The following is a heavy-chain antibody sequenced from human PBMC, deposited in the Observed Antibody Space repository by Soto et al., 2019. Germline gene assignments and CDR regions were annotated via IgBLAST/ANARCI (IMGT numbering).Heavy chain of an antibody. V-gene: IGHV3-21*01. Sequence: GGSLRLSCAASGFTFSSYSMNWVRQAPGKGLEWVSSISSSSSYIYYADSVKGRFTISRDNAKNSLYLQMNSLRAEDTAVYYCARDRNSVYYDFWSGYRILDYWGQGTLVTVSS. CDR2: ISSSSSYI. CDR3: ARDRNSVYYDFWSGYRILDY. D-gene: IGHD3-3*01. J-gene: IGHJ4*02. CDR1: GFTFSSYS.